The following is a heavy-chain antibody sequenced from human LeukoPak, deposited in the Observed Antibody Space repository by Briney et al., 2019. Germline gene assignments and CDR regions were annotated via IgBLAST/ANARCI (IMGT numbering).Heavy chain of an antibody. CDR1: GFTFSSYS. V-gene: IGHV3-21*01. Sequence: PGGSLRLSWAASGFTFSSYSMNWVRQAAGKGLEWVSSISSSSSYIYYADSVKRRFTISRDNAKNSLYLRMNSLTAEDTAVYSCAREGSGWYVFDYWGQGTLVTVSS. D-gene: IGHD6-19*01. J-gene: IGHJ4*02. CDR3: AREGSGWYVFDY. CDR2: ISSSSSYI.